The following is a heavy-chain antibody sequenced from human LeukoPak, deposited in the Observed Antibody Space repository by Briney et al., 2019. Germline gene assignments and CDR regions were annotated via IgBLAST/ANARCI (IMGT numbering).Heavy chain of an antibody. CDR2: INHSGST. D-gene: IGHD6-13*01. Sequence: SETLSLTCTVYGGSFSGYYWSWIRQPPGKGLEWIGEINHSGSTNYNPSLKSRVTISVDTSKNQFSLKLSSVTAADTAVYYCARGSVAAAGTGLGYWGQGTLVTVSS. CDR1: GGSFSGYY. CDR3: ARGSVAAAGTGLGY. V-gene: IGHV4-34*01. J-gene: IGHJ4*02.